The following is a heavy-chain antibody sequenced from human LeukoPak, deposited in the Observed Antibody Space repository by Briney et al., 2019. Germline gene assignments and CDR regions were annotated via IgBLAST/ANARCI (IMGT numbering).Heavy chain of an antibody. J-gene: IGHJ4*02. V-gene: IGHV3-21*01. CDR2: ISNNGGYT. D-gene: IGHD3-9*01. CDR1: GSTFSSSA. Sequence: GGSLRLSCAASGSTFSSSAMSWVRQAPGKGLEWVSAISNNGGYTYYADSVKGRFTISRDNAKNSLYLQMNSLRAEDTAVYYCARDAGYGIFDYWGQGTLVTVSS. CDR3: ARDAGYGIFDY.